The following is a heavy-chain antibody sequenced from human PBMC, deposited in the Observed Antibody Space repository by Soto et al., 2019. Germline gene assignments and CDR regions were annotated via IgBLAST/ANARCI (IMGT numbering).Heavy chain of an antibody. Sequence: ASVKVSCKASGYTFTSYAMHWVRQAPGQRLEWMGWINAGNGNTKYSQKFQGRVTITRDTSASTAYMELSSLRSEDTAVYYCAKIGHYDFWRSSGMDVWGQGTTVTVSS. CDR1: GYTFTSYA. V-gene: IGHV1-3*01. CDR3: AKIGHYDFWRSSGMDV. D-gene: IGHD3-3*01. J-gene: IGHJ6*02. CDR2: INAGNGNT.